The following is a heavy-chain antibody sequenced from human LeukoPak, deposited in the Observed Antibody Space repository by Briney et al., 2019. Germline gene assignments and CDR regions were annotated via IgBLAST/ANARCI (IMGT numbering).Heavy chain of an antibody. CDR3: TRDLDGSGNYHWFDP. V-gene: IGHV3-74*01. D-gene: IGHD3-10*01. J-gene: IGHJ5*02. CDR1: GFTFSPYW. Sequence: PGGSLRLSCAASGFTFSPYWMHWVRQTPGKGLEWVSRVNGGGSITTYADSVKGRFTISRDNAKNTLYVQMNSLRAEDTAVYYCTRDLDGSGNYHWFDPWGQGTLVTVSS. CDR2: VNGGGSIT.